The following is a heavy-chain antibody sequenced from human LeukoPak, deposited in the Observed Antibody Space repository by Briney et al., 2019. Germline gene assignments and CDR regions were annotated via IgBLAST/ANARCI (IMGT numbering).Heavy chain of an antibody. CDR1: GFTFSSYG. D-gene: IGHD3-16*02. V-gene: IGHV3-30*18. Sequence: SGGSLRLSCAASGFTFSSYGMHWVRQAPGKGLEWVAVISYDGSNKYYADSVKGRFTTSRDNSKNTLYLQMNSLRAEDTAVYYCAKSPKSYRSTHDYWGQGTLVTVSS. CDR3: AKSPKSYRSTHDY. CDR2: ISYDGSNK. J-gene: IGHJ4*02.